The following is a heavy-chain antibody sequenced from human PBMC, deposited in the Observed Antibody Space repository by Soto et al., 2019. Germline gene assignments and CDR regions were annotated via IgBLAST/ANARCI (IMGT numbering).Heavy chain of an antibody. CDR3: AKRSSSPVRFLEWFYFDY. D-gene: IGHD3-3*01. J-gene: IGHJ4*01. CDR2: ISGSGGST. V-gene: IGHV3-23*01. CDR1: GFTFSSYA. Sequence: EVQLLESGGGLVQPGGSLRLSCAASGFTFSSYAMSWVRQAPGKGLEWVSAISGSGGSTYYADSVKGRFTISRDNSKNTLYLQMNSLRAEDTAVYYCAKRSSSPVRFLEWFYFDYWGHGTLVTVSS.